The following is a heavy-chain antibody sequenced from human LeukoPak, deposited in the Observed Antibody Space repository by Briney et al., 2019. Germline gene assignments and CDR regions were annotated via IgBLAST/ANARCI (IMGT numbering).Heavy chain of an antibody. CDR3: ARHGDRSSWSYFDY. D-gene: IGHD6-13*01. V-gene: IGHV1-24*01. Sequence: ASVKVSCKVSGYTLTELSMHWVRQAPGKGLEWMGGFDPEDGETIYAQKFQGRVTMTEDTSTDTAYMELSSLRSEDTAVYYCARHGDRSSWSYFDYWGQGTLVSVSS. J-gene: IGHJ4*02. CDR2: FDPEDGET. CDR1: GYTLTELS.